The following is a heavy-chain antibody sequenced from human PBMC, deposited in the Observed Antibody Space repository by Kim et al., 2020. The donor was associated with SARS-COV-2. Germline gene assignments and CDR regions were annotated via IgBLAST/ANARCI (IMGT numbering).Heavy chain of an antibody. CDR3: ARDNYDYIWGSYRNFDY. Sequence: FPGRVTITADESTSTAYMELSSLRSEDTAVYYCARDNYDYIWGSYRNFDYWGQGTLVTVSS. V-gene: IGHV1-69*01. D-gene: IGHD3-16*02. J-gene: IGHJ4*02.